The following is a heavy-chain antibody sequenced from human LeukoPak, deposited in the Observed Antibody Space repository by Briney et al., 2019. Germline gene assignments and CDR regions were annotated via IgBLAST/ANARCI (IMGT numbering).Heavy chain of an antibody. Sequence: GGSLRLSCAASGFTFSSYAMSWVRQAPGKGLEWVSAISGSGGSTYYADSVKGRFTISRDNSKNTLYLQMNSLRAEDTAVYHCAKDQGLVGATTRFDYWGQGTLVTVSS. CDR2: ISGSGGST. V-gene: IGHV3-23*01. J-gene: IGHJ4*02. D-gene: IGHD1-26*01. CDR3: AKDQGLVGATTRFDY. CDR1: GFTFSSYA.